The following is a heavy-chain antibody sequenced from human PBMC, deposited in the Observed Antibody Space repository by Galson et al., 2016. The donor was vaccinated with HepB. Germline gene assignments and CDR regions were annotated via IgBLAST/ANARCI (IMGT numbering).Heavy chain of an antibody. CDR3: ARGRYYYFDF. D-gene: IGHD1-26*01. J-gene: IGHJ4*02. CDR2: IYENGGA. Sequence: TLSLTCAVSGVSISSGGFSWNWIRQSPGKGLEWIGYIYENGGANYNPSLNNRVAMSVDRSKNHFSLTLTSVTAADTAVYFCARGRYYYFDFWGQGALVTVSS. CDR1: GVSISSGGFS. V-gene: IGHV4-30-2*06.